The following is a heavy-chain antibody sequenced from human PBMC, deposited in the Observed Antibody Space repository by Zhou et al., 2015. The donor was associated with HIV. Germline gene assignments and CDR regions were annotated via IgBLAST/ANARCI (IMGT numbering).Heavy chain of an antibody. J-gene: IGHJ4*02. D-gene: IGHD3-10*01. CDR3: ASSITRIYGSGSYYLHY. CDR1: GGTFSSYA. CDR2: IIPIFGTA. Sequence: QVQLVQSGAEVKKPGSSVKVSCKASGGTFSSYAISWVRQAPGQGLEWMGGIIPIFGTANYAQKFQGRVTITADESTSTAYMELSSLRSEDTAVYYCASSITRIYGSGSYYLHYWGQGTLVTVSS. V-gene: IGHV1-69*01.